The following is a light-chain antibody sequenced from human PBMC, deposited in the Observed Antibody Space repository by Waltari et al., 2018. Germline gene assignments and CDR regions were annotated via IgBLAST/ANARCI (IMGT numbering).Light chain of an antibody. Sequence: QSALTPPRSVSGSPGQSVAISCTGPNSDVGGYHYVPWYQQHPGKAPKLIIYDVSQRPSGVPDRFSGSKSGNTASLTISGLQTEDEADYYCFSYAGTYTWVFGGGTKLTVL. CDR3: FSYAGTYTWV. CDR2: DVS. J-gene: IGLJ3*02. CDR1: NSDVGGYHY. V-gene: IGLV2-11*01.